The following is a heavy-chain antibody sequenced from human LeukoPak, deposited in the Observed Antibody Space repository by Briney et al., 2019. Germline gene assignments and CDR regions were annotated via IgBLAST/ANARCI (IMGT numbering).Heavy chain of an antibody. V-gene: IGHV1-18*01. J-gene: IGHJ3*02. CDR3: ASTKDIVATYDAFDI. CDR1: GYTFTSYG. CDR2: ISAYNGNT. Sequence: ASVKVFCKASGYTFTSYGISWVRQAPGQGLEWMGWISAYNGNTNYAQKLQGRVTMTTDTSTSTAYMELRSLRSDDTAVYYCASTKDIVATYDAFDIWGQGTMVTVSS. D-gene: IGHD5-12*01.